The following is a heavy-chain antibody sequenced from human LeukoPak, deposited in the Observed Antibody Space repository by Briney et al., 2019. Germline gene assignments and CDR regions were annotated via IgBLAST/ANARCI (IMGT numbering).Heavy chain of an antibody. Sequence: PSETLSLTCTVSGGSISSSSYYWGWIRQPPGKGLEWIGSIYYSGSTYYNPSLKSRVTISVDTSKNQFSLKLSSVTAADTAVYYCARPPDNNWIGSFGYWGQGTLVTVSS. CDR1: GGSISSSSYY. J-gene: IGHJ4*02. V-gene: IGHV4-39*01. D-gene: IGHD1-1*01. CDR3: ARPPDNNWIGSFGY. CDR2: IYYSGST.